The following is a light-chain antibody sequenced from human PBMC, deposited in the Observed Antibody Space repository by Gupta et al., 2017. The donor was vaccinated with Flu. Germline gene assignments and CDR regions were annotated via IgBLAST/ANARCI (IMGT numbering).Light chain of an antibody. Sequence: DIQMTQSPSSLSASVGDRVTITCQASQDISNYLNWYKQKPGKAPKLLIYDASNWETGVPSRFSGSGYGKDFSFTISSRQQEDIASYYCHQYENLPYFTFGHGTKVDIK. CDR3: HQYENLPYFT. CDR2: DAS. J-gene: IGKJ3*01. CDR1: QDISNY. V-gene: IGKV1-33*01.